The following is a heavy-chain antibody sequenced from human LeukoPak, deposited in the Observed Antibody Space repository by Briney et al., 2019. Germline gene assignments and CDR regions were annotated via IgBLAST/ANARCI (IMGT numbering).Heavy chain of an antibody. CDR3: AKDNAYYYVDY. Sequence: GGSLRLSCAASGFTFSSYGIHWVRQAPGKGLEWVTFIGYDGRNKYYADSVKGRFTISRDNSKNTLHLQMNSLRAEDTAVYYCAKDNAYYYVDYWGQGTLVTVSS. CDR2: IGYDGRNK. D-gene: IGHD3-10*01. V-gene: IGHV3-30*02. J-gene: IGHJ4*02. CDR1: GFTFSSYG.